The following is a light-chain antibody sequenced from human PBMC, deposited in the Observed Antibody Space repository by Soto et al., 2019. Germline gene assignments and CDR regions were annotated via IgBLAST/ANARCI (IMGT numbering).Light chain of an antibody. V-gene: IGKV3-15*01. Sequence: ETVITQSQATLSVSPGVRTTICCRSSQSVSSNLAWYQQKPGQAPRLLIYGASTRATGTPARFSGSGSETEFTLTISSLQSEDFAVYYCQQYNNWPPWTFGQGTKVDI. CDR3: QQYNNWPPWT. CDR2: GAS. J-gene: IGKJ1*01. CDR1: QSVSSN.